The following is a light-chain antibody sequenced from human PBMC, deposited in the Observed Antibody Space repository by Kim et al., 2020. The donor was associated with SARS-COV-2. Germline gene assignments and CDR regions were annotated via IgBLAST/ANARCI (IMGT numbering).Light chain of an antibody. CDR3: CSYAGSYTNYV. Sequence: QSVTISCTGTSSDVGGYNYVSWYQQHPGKAPKLMIYDVSKRPSGVPDRFYGSKSGNTASLTISGLQAEDEADYYCCSYAGSYTNYVFGTGTKVTVL. CDR1: SSDVGGYNY. CDR2: DVS. J-gene: IGLJ1*01. V-gene: IGLV2-11*01.